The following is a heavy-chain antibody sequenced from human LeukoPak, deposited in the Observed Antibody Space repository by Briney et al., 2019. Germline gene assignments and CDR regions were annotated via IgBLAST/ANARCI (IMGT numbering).Heavy chain of an antibody. Sequence: PSETLSLTCTVSGGSVSSGSYYWSWIRQPPGKGLEWIGYIYYSGSTNYNPSLKSRVTISVDTSKNQFSLKLSSVTAADTAVYYWARGIVATTPPPINRVHPWGQGTLGNVS. CDR1: GGSVSSGSYY. V-gene: IGHV4-61*01. CDR3: ARGIVATTPPPINRVHP. CDR2: IYYSGST. D-gene: IGHD5-12*01. J-gene: IGHJ5*01.